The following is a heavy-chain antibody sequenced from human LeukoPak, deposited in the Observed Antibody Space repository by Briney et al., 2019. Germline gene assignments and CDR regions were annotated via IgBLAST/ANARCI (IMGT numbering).Heavy chain of an antibody. V-gene: IGHV3-53*04. Sequence: PGGSLRLSCAASGFTFSDYYMSWVRQAPGKGLEWVSVIYSGGSTYYADSVKGRFTISRHNSENTLYLQMNSLRTEDTAVYYCAREEGPLDYWGQGTLVTVSS. CDR1: GFTFSDYY. J-gene: IGHJ4*02. CDR3: AREEGPLDY. CDR2: IYSGGST.